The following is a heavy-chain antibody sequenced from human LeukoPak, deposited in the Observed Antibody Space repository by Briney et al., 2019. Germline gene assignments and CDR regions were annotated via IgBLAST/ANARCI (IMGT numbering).Heavy chain of an antibody. CDR2: IYSGGST. V-gene: IGHV3-66*01. J-gene: IGHJ6*02. CDR3: ASPIAAAGPRDYYYYGMDV. D-gene: IGHD6-13*01. Sequence: GSLRLSCAASGITVSSNYMSWVRQAPGKGLEWVSVIYSGGSTYYADSVKGRFTISRDNSKNTLYLQMNSLRAEDTAVYYCASPIAAAGPRDYYYYGMDVWGQGTTVTVSS. CDR1: GITVSSNY.